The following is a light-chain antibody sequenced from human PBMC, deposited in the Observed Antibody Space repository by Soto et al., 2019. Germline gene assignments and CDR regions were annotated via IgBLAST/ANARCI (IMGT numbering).Light chain of an antibody. CDR1: QSISSW. J-gene: IGKJ1*01. V-gene: IGKV1-5*01. CDR3: QQYNSYWT. Sequence: DIQMTQSPSTLSASVGDRVTITCRASQSISSWLAWYQQKPGKAPKLLIYDASSLESGVPSRFSGSGSGTKFTLTTSSLQLDDFATYYCQQYNSYWTFGQGTKVEIK. CDR2: DAS.